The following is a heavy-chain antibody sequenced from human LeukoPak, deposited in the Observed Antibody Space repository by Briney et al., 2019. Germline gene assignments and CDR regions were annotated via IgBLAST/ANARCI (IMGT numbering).Heavy chain of an antibody. J-gene: IGHJ6*02. CDR2: IYYSGST. V-gene: IGHV4-31*03. CDR3: ARANAVHYYYYGMDV. Sequence: SQTLSLTCTVSGGSISSGGYYWSWIRQHPGKGLEWIGYIYYSGSTYYNPSLKSRVTISVDTSKNQFSLKLSSVTAADTAVYYCARANAVHYYYYGMDVWGQGTTVTVSS. D-gene: IGHD2-8*01. CDR1: GGSISSGGYY.